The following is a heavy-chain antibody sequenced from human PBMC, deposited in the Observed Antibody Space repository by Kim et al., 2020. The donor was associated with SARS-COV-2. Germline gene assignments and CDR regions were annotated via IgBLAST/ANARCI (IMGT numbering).Heavy chain of an antibody. J-gene: IGHJ4*02. Sequence: YADSVKGRFPLSIENSMNTLFLQMNSLKPGETAVYYCAKDLSYSTDWPGYWGQGTLVTVSS. V-gene: IGHV3-30*02. CDR3: AKDLSYSTDWPGY. D-gene: IGHD2-8*02.